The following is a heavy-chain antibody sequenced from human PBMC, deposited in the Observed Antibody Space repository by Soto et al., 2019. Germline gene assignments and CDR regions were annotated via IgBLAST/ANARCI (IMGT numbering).Heavy chain of an antibody. CDR2: IKQDGSET. J-gene: IGHJ4*02. D-gene: IGHD2-8*02. V-gene: IGHV3-7*01. CDR3: ARALVNGGDY. CDR1: GFTFSNYW. Sequence: EVQVVESGGGLVQPGGSLRLSCAASGFTFSNYWMTWVRQAPGKGLEWVANIKQDGSETHYVDSVKGRFTISRDNAKNSLYLQMNILRAEDTAVYYCARALVNGGDYWGQGTLVTVSS.